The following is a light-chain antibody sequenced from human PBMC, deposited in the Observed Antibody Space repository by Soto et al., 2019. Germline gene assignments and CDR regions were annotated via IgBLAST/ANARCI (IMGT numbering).Light chain of an antibody. CDR1: QNIRGW. CDR3: QQYDSYSPT. Sequence: DIQMTQSPSTLSAFVGDRLTITCRASQNIRGWLAWYQQRPGKAPDLLIFEASRLEGGVPSRFSGSGSGTEFTLTIDSLQPDDFATYYCQQYDSYSPTFGQGTRVEFK. V-gene: IGKV1-5*01. J-gene: IGKJ1*01. CDR2: EAS.